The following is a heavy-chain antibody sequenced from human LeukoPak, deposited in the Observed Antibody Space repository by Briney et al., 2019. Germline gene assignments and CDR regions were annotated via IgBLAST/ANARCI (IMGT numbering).Heavy chain of an antibody. CDR1: GFTFSSYG. J-gene: IGHJ4*02. CDR3: AREGGTGTTDY. CDR2: VSSSSSTI. Sequence: GRSLRLSCAASGFTFSSYGMHWVRQAPGKGLEWVSYVSSSSSTIYYADSVKGRFTISRDNAKNSLYLQMNSLRAEDTAVYYCAREGGTGTTDYWGQGTLVTVSS. D-gene: IGHD1-1*01. V-gene: IGHV3-48*01.